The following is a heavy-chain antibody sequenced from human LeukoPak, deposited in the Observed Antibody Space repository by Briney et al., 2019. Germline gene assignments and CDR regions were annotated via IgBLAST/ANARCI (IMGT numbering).Heavy chain of an antibody. CDR2: ISSSRSYI. V-gene: IGHV3-21*01. Sequence: GGSLRLSCAASGFTFSSYAMIWVRQAPGKGLEWGSSISSSRSYIYYADSVRGRFTFSRDNAENSLYLKMNSLRVEDTAVYSCASLGHVSSGWHADAFDIWGQGTMVTVSS. J-gene: IGHJ3*02. CDR1: GFTFSSYA. CDR3: ASLGHVSSGWHADAFDI. D-gene: IGHD6-19*01.